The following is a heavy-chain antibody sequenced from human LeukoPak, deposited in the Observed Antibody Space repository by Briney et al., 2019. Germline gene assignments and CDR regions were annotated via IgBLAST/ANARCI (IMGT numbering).Heavy chain of an antibody. D-gene: IGHD3-22*01. CDR3: ARENDSSGYLGPVGAFDI. V-gene: IGHV1-3*01. CDR1: GYTVTGYY. CDR2: INADNGNT. Sequence: ASVKVSCKASGYTVTGYYMHWVRQAPGQRLEWMGWINADNGNTKYSQKFQGRVTITRDTSASTAYMELSSLRSEDTAVYYCARENDSSGYLGPVGAFDIWGQGTMVTVSS. J-gene: IGHJ3*02.